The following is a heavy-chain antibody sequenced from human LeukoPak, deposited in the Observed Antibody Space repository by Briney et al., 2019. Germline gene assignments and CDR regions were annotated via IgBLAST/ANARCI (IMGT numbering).Heavy chain of an antibody. D-gene: IGHD1-1*01. V-gene: IGHV4-39*01. CDR3: ARPLATKTSLEAFDI. J-gene: IGHJ3*02. CDR1: GGSISSSSYY. CDR2: TYYSGTT. Sequence: PSETLSLTCTVSGGSISSSSYYWGWIRQPPGTGLEWIGSTYYSGTTYYNPSLKSRVTISVDTSKNQFSLELSSVTAAYTAMYYCARPLATKTSLEAFDIWGQGTMVTVSS.